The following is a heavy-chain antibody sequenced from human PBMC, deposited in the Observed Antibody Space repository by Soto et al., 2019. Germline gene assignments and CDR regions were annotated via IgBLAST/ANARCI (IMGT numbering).Heavy chain of an antibody. CDR1: GFTFSSSD. J-gene: IGHJ4*02. V-gene: IGHV3-13*01. CDR2: IGTAGDT. D-gene: IGHD1-26*01. CDR3: TRPRYWGSYPLFDY. Sequence: EVQLVESGGGLVQPGGSLRLSCAASGFTFSSSDMHWVRQATGKGLEWVSDIGTAGDTYYRDSVKGRFTISRQNDKNSLYLQMNSPRAEDNAVYYCTRPRYWGSYPLFDYWGQGTLVTVSS.